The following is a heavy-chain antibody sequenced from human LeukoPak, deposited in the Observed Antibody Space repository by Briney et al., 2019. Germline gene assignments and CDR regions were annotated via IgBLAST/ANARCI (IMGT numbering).Heavy chain of an antibody. CDR2: ISAYNGNT. CDR1: GYTFTSYG. CDR3: ARKWFGETSSDY. Sequence: GASVKVSCKASGYTFTSYGISWVRQAPGQGLEWMGWISAYNGNTNYAQKFQGRVTMTRDMSTSTVYMELSSLRSEDTAVYYCARKWFGETSSDYWGQGTLVTVSS. V-gene: IGHV1-18*01. D-gene: IGHD3-10*01. J-gene: IGHJ4*02.